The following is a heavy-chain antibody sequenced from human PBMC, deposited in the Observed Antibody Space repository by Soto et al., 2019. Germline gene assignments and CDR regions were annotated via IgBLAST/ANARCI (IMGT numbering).Heavy chain of an antibody. D-gene: IGHD5-18*01. V-gene: IGHV4-30-4*01. CDR3: ARVAIRGYSYGYWAFFDY. J-gene: IGHJ4*02. CDR2: IYYSGST. Sequence: PSETLSLTCTVSGGSISSGDYYWSWIRHPPGKGLEWIGYIYYSGSTYYNPSLKSRVTISVDTSKNQFSLKLSSVTAADTAVYYCARVAIRGYSYGYWAFFDYWGQGTLVTVSS. CDR1: GGSISSGDYY.